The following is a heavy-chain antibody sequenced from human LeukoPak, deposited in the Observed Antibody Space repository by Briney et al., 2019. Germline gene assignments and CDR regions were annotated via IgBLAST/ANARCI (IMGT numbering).Heavy chain of an antibody. V-gene: IGHV1-24*01. CDR1: AYTLTELS. CDR3: ARTDGRTYYYDSSGAGTFDI. CDR2: FDPEDGDS. Sequence: ASVKVSCKISAYTLTELSMHWVRQAPGEGLEWMGYFDPEDGDSNYAQRFQGRLTMTEDTSTATAYMELSSLRSDDTAVYYCARTDGRTYYYDSSGAGTFDIWGQGTMVTVSS. D-gene: IGHD3-22*01. J-gene: IGHJ3*02.